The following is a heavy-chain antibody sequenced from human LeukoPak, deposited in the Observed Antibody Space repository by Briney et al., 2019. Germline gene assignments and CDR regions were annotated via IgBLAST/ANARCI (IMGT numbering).Heavy chain of an antibody. D-gene: IGHD3-10*01. CDR1: GYTFTSYG. CDR3: ARGASPYGSGSHYSDY. J-gene: IGHJ4*02. V-gene: IGHV1-2*02. Sequence: GASVKVSCKASGYTFTSYGINWVRQAPGQGLEWMGWINPKTGGTNFAQKFQGRVTMTRDTSINTAYLELSGLISDDTAFYYCARGASPYGSGSHYSDYWGQGTLVTVSS. CDR2: INPKTGGT.